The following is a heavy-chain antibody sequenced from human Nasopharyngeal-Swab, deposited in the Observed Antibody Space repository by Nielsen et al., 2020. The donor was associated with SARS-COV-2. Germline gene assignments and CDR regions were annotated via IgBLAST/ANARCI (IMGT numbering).Heavy chain of an antibody. CDR2: INHSGST. D-gene: IGHD2-2*01. J-gene: IGHJ6*03. CDR1: GGSFSANY. V-gene: IGHV4-34*01. Sequence: GSLRLSCAVSGGSFSANYWGWIRQPPGKGLEWIGEINHSGSTNYNPSLKSRVTISVDTSESQFSLKLTSVTAADTSVYYCARGLSGVVPAPILGLGPYYYFYYMDVWGKGTTVTVSS. CDR3: ARGLSGVVPAPILGLGPYYYFYYMDV.